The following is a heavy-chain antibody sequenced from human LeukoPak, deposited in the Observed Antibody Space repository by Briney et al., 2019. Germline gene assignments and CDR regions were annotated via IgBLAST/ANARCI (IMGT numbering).Heavy chain of an antibody. V-gene: IGHV4-30-2*01. D-gene: IGHD3-22*01. CDR2: IYHSGSI. CDR1: GGSISSGGYS. J-gene: IGHJ5*02. CDR3: ARGDSSGYYQNWFDP. Sequence: PSETLSLTCAVSGGSISSGGYSWSWIRQPPGKGLEWIGYIYHSGSIYYNPSLKSRVTISVDRSKNQISLKLSSVTAADTAVYYCARGDSSGYYQNWFDPWGQGTLVTASS.